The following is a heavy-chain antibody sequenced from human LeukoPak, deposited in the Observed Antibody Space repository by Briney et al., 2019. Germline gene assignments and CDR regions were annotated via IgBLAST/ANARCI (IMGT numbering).Heavy chain of an antibody. D-gene: IGHD1-26*01. CDR2: IPSDGSNK. Sequence: GGSLRLSCSASGFTFSYYAMHWVRQAPGKGLEWVALIPSDGSNKYYADAVKGRFTVSRDNSRNTLYLQMNSRRAEGTAVYDGANGSTPRGGGSYHFGYWSRGTLVTVSS. V-gene: IGHV3-30-3*02. J-gene: IGHJ4*02. CDR1: GFTFSYYA. CDR3: ANGSTPRGGGSYHFGY.